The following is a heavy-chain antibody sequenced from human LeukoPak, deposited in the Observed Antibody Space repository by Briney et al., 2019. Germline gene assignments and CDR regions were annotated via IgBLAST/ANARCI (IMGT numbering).Heavy chain of an antibody. V-gene: IGHV4-59*01. Sequence: SETLSLTCTVSGGSISNYFWSWIRQPPGKGLEWIGYIYYTGSTNYNPSLKSRVTISVGTSKNQFSLKLSSVTAADTAVYYCARPSRSISTAGAFGIWGQGTMVTVSS. CDR1: GGSISNYF. CDR2: IYYTGST. CDR3: ARPSRSISTAGAFGI. J-gene: IGHJ3*02. D-gene: IGHD3-10*01.